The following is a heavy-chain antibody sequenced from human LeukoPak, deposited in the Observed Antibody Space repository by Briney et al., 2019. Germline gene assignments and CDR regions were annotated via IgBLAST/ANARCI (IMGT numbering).Heavy chain of an antibody. CDR1: GFTLRSYT. D-gene: IGHD3-22*01. CDR2: IGISSNKI. J-gene: IGHJ3*02. Sequence: GGSLRLSCAASGFTLRSYTMNWVRQAPGKGLEWVSSIGISSNKIYYADSVKGRFIISRDNAKNSLSLQMNSLRAEDTAVYYCAREVVHDSSGYYDAFDIWGQGTMVTVSS. V-gene: IGHV3-21*01. CDR3: AREVVHDSSGYYDAFDI.